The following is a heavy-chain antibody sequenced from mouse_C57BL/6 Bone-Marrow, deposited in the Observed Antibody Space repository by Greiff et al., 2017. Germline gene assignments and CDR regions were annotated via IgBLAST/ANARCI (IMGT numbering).Heavy chain of an antibody. Sequence: VKLMESGAELARPGASVKLSCKASGYTFTSYGISWVKQRTGQGLEWIGEIYPRSGNTYYNEKFKGKATLTADKSSSTAYIELRSLTSEDSAVYFCAREGLLSMDYWGQGTSVTVSS. J-gene: IGHJ4*01. CDR1: GYTFTSYG. V-gene: IGHV1-81*01. D-gene: IGHD2-10*01. CDR2: IYPRSGNT. CDR3: AREGLLSMDY.